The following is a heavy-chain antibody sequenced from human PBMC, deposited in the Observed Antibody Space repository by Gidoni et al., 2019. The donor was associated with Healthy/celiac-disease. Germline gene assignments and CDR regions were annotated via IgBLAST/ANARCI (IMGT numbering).Heavy chain of an antibody. CDR2: ISYDGSNK. CDR3: ARDGPPGIAAAGVYYYYYMDV. D-gene: IGHD6-13*01. Sequence: QVQLVESGGGVVPPGRSLRLSCAASGFTFSSSSMHWVRQAPGKGLEWVAVISYDGSNKDYADSVKGRFTISRDNSKNTLYLQMNSLRAEDTAVYYCARDGPPGIAAAGVYYYYYMDVWGKGTTVTVSS. J-gene: IGHJ6*03. V-gene: IGHV3-30-3*01. CDR1: GFTFSSSS.